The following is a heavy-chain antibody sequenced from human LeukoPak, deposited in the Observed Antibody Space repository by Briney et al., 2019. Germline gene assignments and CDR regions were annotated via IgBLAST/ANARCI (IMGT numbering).Heavy chain of an antibody. CDR1: GYTFTSYG. V-gene: IGHV1-18*01. CDR3: ARNGLPDQWGFFDY. Sequence: SVKVSCKASGYTFTSYGISWVRQAPGQGLEWMGWISAYNGNTNYAQKLQGRVTVTTDTSTSTAYMELRSLRSDDTAVYYCARNGLPDQWGFFDYWGQGTLVTVSS. D-gene: IGHD2-8*01. J-gene: IGHJ4*02. CDR2: ISAYNGNT.